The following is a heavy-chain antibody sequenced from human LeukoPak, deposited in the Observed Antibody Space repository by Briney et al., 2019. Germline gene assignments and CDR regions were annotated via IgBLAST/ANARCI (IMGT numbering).Heavy chain of an antibody. D-gene: IGHD2-2*01. J-gene: IGHJ6*03. V-gene: IGHV4-39*07. CDR3: ARDRYCSSTSCYWAREDYYLDV. Sequence: SETLSLTCTVSGGSISSSSYYWGWIRQPPGKGMEWIRSIYCSGSTYYNPSLKSRVTISVDTSKNQFSLKLSSVTAADTAVYYCARDRYCSSTSCYWAREDYYLDVWGKGTTVTVSS. CDR1: GGSISSSSYY. CDR2: IYCSGST.